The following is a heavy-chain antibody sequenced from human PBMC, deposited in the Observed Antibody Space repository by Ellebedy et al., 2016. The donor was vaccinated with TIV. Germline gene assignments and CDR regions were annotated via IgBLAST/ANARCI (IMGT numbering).Heavy chain of an antibody. V-gene: IGHV3-23*01. CDR3: AKDPCSSTSCYVDY. CDR2: ISGSGGST. CDR1: GFTFSSYA. D-gene: IGHD2-2*01. J-gene: IGHJ4*02. Sequence: GESLKISXAASGFTFSSYAMSWVRQAPGKGLEWVSAISGSGGSTYYADSVKGRFTISRDNSKNTLYLQMNSLRAEDTAVYYCAKDPCSSTSCYVDYWGQGTLVTVSS.